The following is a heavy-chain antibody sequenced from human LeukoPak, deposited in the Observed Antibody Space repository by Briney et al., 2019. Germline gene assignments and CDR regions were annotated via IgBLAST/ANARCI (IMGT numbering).Heavy chain of an antibody. V-gene: IGHV3-23*01. CDR3: ARDGQDIVVVPAALDV. CDR2: ISGPGTDT. J-gene: IGHJ6*04. CDR1: GFTFNNSA. Sequence: PGGSLRLSCAASGFTFNNSAMSWVRQTPGTGLEWVATISGPGTDTYYTDSVKGRLTISRDNSKNTLYLQMNSLRSEDTAVYYCARDGQDIVVVPAALDVWGKGTTVTVSS. D-gene: IGHD2-2*01.